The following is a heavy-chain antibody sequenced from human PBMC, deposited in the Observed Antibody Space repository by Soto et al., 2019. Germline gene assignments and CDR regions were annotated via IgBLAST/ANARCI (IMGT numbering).Heavy chain of an antibody. Sequence: ESGGGVVQPGRSLRLSCAASGFTFSSYGMHWVRQAPGKGLEWVAVISYDGSNKYYADSVKGRFTISRDNSKNTLYLQMNSLRAEDTAVYYCAKAVVDEWLSPYCYYGMDVWGQGTTVTVSS. J-gene: IGHJ6*02. D-gene: IGHD3-3*01. V-gene: IGHV3-30*18. CDR2: ISYDGSNK. CDR3: AKAVVDEWLSPYCYYGMDV. CDR1: GFTFSSYG.